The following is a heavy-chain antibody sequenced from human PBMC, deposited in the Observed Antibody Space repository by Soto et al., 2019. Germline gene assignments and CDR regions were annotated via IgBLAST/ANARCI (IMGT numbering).Heavy chain of an antibody. J-gene: IGHJ6*02. V-gene: IGHV4-59*01. D-gene: IGHD3-9*01. CDR2: IYYSGST. CDR3: ARARYDILTSVYYYYGMDV. Sequence: SETLSLTCTVSGGSISSYYWSWIRQPPGKGLEWIGYIYYSGSTNYNPSLKSRVTILVDTSKNQFSLKLSSVTAADTAVYYCARARYDILTSVYYYYGMDVWGQGTTVTVSS. CDR1: GGSISSYY.